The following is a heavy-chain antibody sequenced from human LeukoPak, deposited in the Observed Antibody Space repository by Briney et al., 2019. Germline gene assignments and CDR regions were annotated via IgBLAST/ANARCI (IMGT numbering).Heavy chain of an antibody. Sequence: GALRLSCAASGFTFGNAWMNWVRQAPGKGLEWVGRIKSNLDGGTTDYAAPVKGRFSISRDDSKNTLYLQMNSLKTEDTAVYYCWGGDSSGYDYWGQGTLVTVSS. CDR3: WGGDSSGYDY. V-gene: IGHV3-15*07. CDR2: IKSNLDGGTT. D-gene: IGHD3-22*01. J-gene: IGHJ4*02. CDR1: GFTFGNAW.